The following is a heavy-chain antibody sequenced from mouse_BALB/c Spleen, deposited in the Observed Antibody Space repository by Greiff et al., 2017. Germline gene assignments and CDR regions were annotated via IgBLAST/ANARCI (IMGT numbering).Heavy chain of an antibody. CDR1: GYSITSGYS. CDR2: IHYSGST. D-gene: IGHD1-1*01. Sequence: EVQLQESGPDLVKPSQSLSLTCTVTGYSITSGYSWHWIRQFPGNKLECMGYIHYSGSTNYNPSLKSRISITRDTSKNQFFLQLNSVTTEDTATYYCAGNYYGSSSFAYWGQGTLVTVSA. J-gene: IGHJ3*01. CDR3: AGNYYGSSSFAY. V-gene: IGHV3-1*02.